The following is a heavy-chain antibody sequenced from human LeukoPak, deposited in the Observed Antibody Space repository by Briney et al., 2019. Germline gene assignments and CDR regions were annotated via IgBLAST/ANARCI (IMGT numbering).Heavy chain of an antibody. CDR1: GGSISSYY. CDR3: ARDRDGSGLFDY. V-gene: IGHV4-59*01. D-gene: IGHD3-10*01. J-gene: IGHJ4*02. Sequence: PSETLSLTCTVSGGSISSYYWSWIRQPPGQGLEWLGYIYYSGSTNYNPSLKSRVTISVDTSKNQFSLKLSSVTAADTAVYYCARDRDGSGLFDYWGQGTLVTVSS. CDR2: IYYSGST.